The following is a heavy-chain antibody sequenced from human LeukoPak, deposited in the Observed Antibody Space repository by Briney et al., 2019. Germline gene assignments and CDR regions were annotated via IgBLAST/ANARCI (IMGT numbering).Heavy chain of an antibody. V-gene: IGHV4-4*07. CDR3: ARGGKATVVTM. Sequence: PSETLSLTCTVSGGSINSYYRTWIRQSAGRGLEWIGRMYSSGSTNYNPSLKSRVSMSVDTSKNQFSVKLTSVTAADTAVYYCARGGKATVVTMWGQGILVTVSS. CDR1: GGSINSYY. CDR2: MYSSGST. J-gene: IGHJ4*02. D-gene: IGHD4-23*01.